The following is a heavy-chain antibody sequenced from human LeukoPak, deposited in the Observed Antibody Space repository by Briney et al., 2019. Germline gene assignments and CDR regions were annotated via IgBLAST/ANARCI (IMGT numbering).Heavy chain of an antibody. Sequence: SETLSLTCVVYGGSLRDFYWSWIRQFPGKGLEWIGEITHSGSTNYNPSLKSRVTISVDTSKNQFSLKLSSVTAADTAVYYCARVRELYFDPWGQGTLVTVSS. V-gene: IGHV4-34*01. CDR1: GGSLRDFY. D-gene: IGHD1-26*01. CDR3: ARVRELYFDP. CDR2: ITHSGST. J-gene: IGHJ5*02.